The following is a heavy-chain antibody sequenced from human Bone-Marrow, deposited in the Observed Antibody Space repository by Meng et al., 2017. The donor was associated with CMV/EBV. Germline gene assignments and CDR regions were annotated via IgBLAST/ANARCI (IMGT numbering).Heavy chain of an antibody. Sequence: GGSLRLSCAASGFTFSSYAIHWVRQAPGKGLEWVAVSSNDGSGSEFADSVKGRFTISRDNSKNTVNVQMNNVTLEDTAVYYCAKGGGIAARPSDPSDYYYYYGMDVWGQGTTVTVSS. D-gene: IGHD6-6*01. CDR3: AKGGGIAARPSDPSDYYYYYGMDV. CDR2: SSNDGSGS. J-gene: IGHJ6*02. V-gene: IGHV3-30*04. CDR1: GFTFSSYA.